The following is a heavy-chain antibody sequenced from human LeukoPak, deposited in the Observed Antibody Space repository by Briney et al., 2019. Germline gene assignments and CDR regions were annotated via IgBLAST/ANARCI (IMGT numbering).Heavy chain of an antibody. Sequence: PGGSLRLSCTASGFTFGDYAMSWVRQAPGKGLEWVGFIRSKAYGGTTEYAASVKGRFTLSRDDSKSIAYLQMNSLKTEDTAVYYCTRVGSSGWYDNYWGQGTLVTVSS. CDR3: TRVGSSGWYDNY. D-gene: IGHD6-19*01. V-gene: IGHV3-49*04. J-gene: IGHJ4*02. CDR1: GFTFGDYA. CDR2: IRSKAYGGTT.